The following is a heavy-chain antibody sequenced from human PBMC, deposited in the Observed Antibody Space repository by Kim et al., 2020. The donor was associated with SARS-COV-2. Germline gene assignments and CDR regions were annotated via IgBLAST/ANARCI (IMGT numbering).Heavy chain of an antibody. J-gene: IGHJ6*02. D-gene: IGHD6-19*01. Sequence: GRFTISRDNSKNPLYLQMNSLRAEDTAVYYCAPKGWYSSGWYSIYYYGMDVWGQGTTVTISS. CDR3: APKGWYSSGWYSIYYYGMDV. V-gene: IGHV3-23*01.